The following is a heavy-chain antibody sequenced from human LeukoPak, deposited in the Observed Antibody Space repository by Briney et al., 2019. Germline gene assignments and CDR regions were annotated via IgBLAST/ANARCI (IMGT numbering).Heavy chain of an antibody. CDR1: GGSISSYY. CDR3: ARVRNSGRPDY. J-gene: IGHJ4*02. D-gene: IGHD1-26*01. Sequence: SETLSLTCTVSGGSISSYYWSWIRQPPGKGLEWIGYIYYSGSINYNPSLKGRVTISVDTSKNQFSLKLSSVTAADTAVYYCARVRNSGRPDYWGQGTLVTVSS. CDR2: IYYSGSI. V-gene: IGHV4-59*12.